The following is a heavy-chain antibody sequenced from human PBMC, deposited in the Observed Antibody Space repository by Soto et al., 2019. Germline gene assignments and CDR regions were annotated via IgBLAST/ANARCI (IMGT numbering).Heavy chain of an antibody. J-gene: IGHJ4*02. D-gene: IGHD2-15*01. V-gene: IGHV4-31*03. CDR2: IYTSRTT. Sequence: QVQLQESGPGLVKPSQTLSLTCTVSGDSFGSGPYYWCWLRQHPGKGLEWIGYIYTSRTTYYNPSLRSRVTISGDTSKNQFSLKLNSVTAADTVVYYCARCHTRDYSFDFCGQGTLVTVSS. CDR3: ARCHTRDYSFDF. CDR1: GDSFGSGPYY.